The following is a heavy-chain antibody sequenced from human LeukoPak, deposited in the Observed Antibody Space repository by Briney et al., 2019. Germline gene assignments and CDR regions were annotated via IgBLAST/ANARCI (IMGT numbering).Heavy chain of an antibody. V-gene: IGHV3-23*01. CDR3: AKDPKYSSGWYDDAFDI. Sequence: GGSLRLSCAASRFTFYSYTMYWVRQAPGKGLEWVSAISGSGGSTYYADSVKGRFTISRDNSKNTLYLQMNSLRAEDTAVYYCAKDPKYSSGWYDDAFDIWGQGTMVTVSS. CDR1: RFTFYSYT. CDR2: ISGSGGST. D-gene: IGHD6-19*01. J-gene: IGHJ3*02.